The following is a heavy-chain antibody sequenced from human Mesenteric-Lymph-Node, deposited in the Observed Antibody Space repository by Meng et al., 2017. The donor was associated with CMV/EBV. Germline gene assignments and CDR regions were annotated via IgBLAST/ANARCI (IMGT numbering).Heavy chain of an antibody. D-gene: IGHD3-10*01. Sequence: FRDAWMSWVRQAPGKGLEWVGRIRSNTDGGTIDYAAPVKGRFTISRDDAKTTLYLQMNSLKTEDTAVYYCTTDSPYYYYTSGNSFRGYWGQGTLVTVSS. CDR3: TTDSPYYYYTSGNSFRGY. V-gene: IGHV3-15*01. J-gene: IGHJ4*02. CDR2: IRSNTDGGTI. CDR1: FRDAW.